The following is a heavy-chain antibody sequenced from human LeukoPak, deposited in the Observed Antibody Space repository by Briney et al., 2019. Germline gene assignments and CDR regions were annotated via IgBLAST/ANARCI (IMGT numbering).Heavy chain of an antibody. CDR1: GYSFTSYW. CDR2: IYPGDSDT. CDR3: ARHPTSLLGYYYGMDV. V-gene: IGHV5-51*01. Sequence: GESLKISCKGSGYSFTSYWIGWVRQMPGKGLEWMGIIYPGDSDTRYSPSFQCQVTISADKSISTAYLQWSSLKASDTAMYYCARHPTSLLGYYYGMDVWGQGTTVTVSS. J-gene: IGHJ6*02. D-gene: IGHD2-15*01.